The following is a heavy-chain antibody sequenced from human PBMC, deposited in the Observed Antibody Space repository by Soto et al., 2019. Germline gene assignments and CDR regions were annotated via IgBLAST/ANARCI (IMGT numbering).Heavy chain of an antibody. V-gene: IGHV4-31*03. Sequence: SETLSLTCTVSGGSISSGGYYWSWIRQHPGKGLEWIGYIYYSGSTYYNPSLKSRVTISVDTSKNQFSLKLSSVTAADTAVYYCARVTPWSEAYGSFYFDYWGQGTLVTISS. CDR2: IYYSGST. CDR1: GGSISSGGYY. D-gene: IGHD3-10*01. CDR3: ARVTPWSEAYGSFYFDY. J-gene: IGHJ4*02.